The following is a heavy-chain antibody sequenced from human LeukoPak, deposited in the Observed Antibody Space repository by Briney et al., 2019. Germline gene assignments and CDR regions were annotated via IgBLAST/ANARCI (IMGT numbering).Heavy chain of an antibody. V-gene: IGHV3-21*01. CDR2: ISSSSSYI. J-gene: IGHJ4*02. CDR1: GFTFSSDS. Sequence: GGSLRLSCAASGFTFSSDSMNWVRQAPGKGREWVSSISSSSSYIYYADSVKGRFTISRDNAKNSLYLQMNSLRAEDTAVYYCARDGDTAMVIYWGQGTLVTVSS. D-gene: IGHD5-18*01. CDR3: ARDGDTAMVIY.